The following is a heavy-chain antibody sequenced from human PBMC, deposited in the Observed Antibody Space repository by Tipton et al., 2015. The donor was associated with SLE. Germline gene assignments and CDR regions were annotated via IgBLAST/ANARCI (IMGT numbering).Heavy chain of an antibody. D-gene: IGHD1-26*01. CDR3: ATIRIVEGLMTAFDI. V-gene: IGHV4-59*03. CDR1: GGSISSYF. CDR2: IHYSGST. Sequence: GLVKPSETLSLTCTVSGGSISSYFWTWIRQPPGGGLEWIGYIHYSGSTNYHPSLKSRATISIDTSKKQFSLNLRSVTAADTAVYYCATIRIVEGLMTAFDIWGQGTMVTVSS. J-gene: IGHJ3*02.